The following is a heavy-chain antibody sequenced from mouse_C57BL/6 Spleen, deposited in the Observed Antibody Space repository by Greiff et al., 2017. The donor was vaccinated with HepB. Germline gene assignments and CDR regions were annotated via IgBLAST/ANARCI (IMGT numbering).Heavy chain of an antibody. Sequence: EVQLQQSGPELVKPGASVKISCKASGYTFTDYYMNWVKQSHGKSLEWIGDINPNNGGTSYNQKFKGKATLTVDKSSSTAYMELRSLTSEDSAVYYCARWSGSSPWFAYWGQGTLVTVSA. J-gene: IGHJ3*01. CDR3: ARWSGSSPWFAY. CDR1: GYTFTDYY. V-gene: IGHV1-26*01. CDR2: INPNNGGT. D-gene: IGHD1-1*01.